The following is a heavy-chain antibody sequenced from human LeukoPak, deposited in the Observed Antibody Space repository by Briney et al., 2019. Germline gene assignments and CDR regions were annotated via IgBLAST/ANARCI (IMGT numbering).Heavy chain of an antibody. V-gene: IGHV7-4-1*02. Sequence: ASVKVSCKASGYTFTRYAINWVRQAPGQGLEWMGWINTNTGNPTYAQGITGRFVFSLDTSVSTAYLQISSLKAEDTAVYYCARVVAAAAYDAFDIWGKGTMVTVSS. CDR1: GYTFTRYA. CDR3: ARVVAAAAYDAFDI. D-gene: IGHD6-13*01. J-gene: IGHJ3*02. CDR2: INTNTGNP.